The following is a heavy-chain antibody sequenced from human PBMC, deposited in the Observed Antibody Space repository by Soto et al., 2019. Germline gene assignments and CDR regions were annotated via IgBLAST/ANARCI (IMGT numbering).Heavy chain of an antibody. CDR2: IYSGGST. V-gene: IGHV3-66*01. J-gene: IGHJ4*02. CDR1: GFTVSSNY. CDR3: ARGYVDIGQYRNY. Sequence: EVQLVESGGGLVQPGGSLRLSCAASGFTVSSNYMSWVRQAPGKGLERVSVIYSGGSTNYADSGKGRFTIARDNSKNTLDLQMISLRDEDTAVYYCARGYVDIGQYRNYWGQGTLVTVSS. D-gene: IGHD5-12*01.